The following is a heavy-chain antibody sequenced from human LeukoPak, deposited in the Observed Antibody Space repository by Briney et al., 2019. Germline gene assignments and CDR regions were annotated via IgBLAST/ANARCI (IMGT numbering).Heavy chain of an antibody. CDR2: MNPNSGNT. CDR3: AREGVLLWFGELLSDNWFDP. D-gene: IGHD3-10*01. J-gene: IGHJ5*02. CDR1: GYTFPSYD. V-gene: IGHV1-8*01. Sequence: ASVKVSCKASGYTFPSYDINWVRQATGQGLEWMGWMNPNSGNTGYAQKFQGRVTMTRNTSISTAYMELSSLRSEDTAVYYCAREGVLLWFGELLSDNWFDPWGQGTLVTVSS.